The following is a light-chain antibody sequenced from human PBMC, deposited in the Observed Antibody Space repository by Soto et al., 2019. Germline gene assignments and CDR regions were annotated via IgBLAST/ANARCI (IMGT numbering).Light chain of an antibody. J-gene: IGKJ2*01. Sequence: EIVMTQSPATLSLSPGERATLSCRASQSVSSNFAWYQQKPGQAPRLLIYGASTRATGIPARFSGSGSGTEFTLTISSLQSEDFVVYYCQQYNNWPPYTFGQGTKLEIK. CDR1: QSVSSN. CDR3: QQYNNWPPYT. V-gene: IGKV3-15*01. CDR2: GAS.